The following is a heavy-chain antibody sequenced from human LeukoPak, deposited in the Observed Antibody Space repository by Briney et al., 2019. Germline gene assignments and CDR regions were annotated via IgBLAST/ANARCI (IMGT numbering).Heavy chain of an antibody. Sequence: PGGSLRLSCAASGFTFSSYGMHWVRQAPGKGLEWVAMIWYDGSNTYYAGSVKGRFTISRDNSKNTLFLQMDSLRAEDTAVYYCARDRSTTHFDYWGQGTLVTVSS. CDR1: GFTFSSYG. V-gene: IGHV3-33*01. CDR2: IWYDGSNT. CDR3: ARDRSTTHFDY. D-gene: IGHD5/OR15-5a*01. J-gene: IGHJ4*02.